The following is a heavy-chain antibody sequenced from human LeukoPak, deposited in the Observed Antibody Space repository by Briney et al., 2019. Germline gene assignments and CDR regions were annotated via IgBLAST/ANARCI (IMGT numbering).Heavy chain of an antibody. Sequence: PSETLSLTCTVSGGSISSYYWSWIRQPPGKGLEWIGYIYYSGSTNYNPSLKSRVTISVDTSKNQFSPKLSSVTAADSAVYYCARGEGITGTNAWFDPWGQGTLVTVSS. CDR2: IYYSGST. CDR3: ARGEGITGTNAWFDP. V-gene: IGHV4-59*01. J-gene: IGHJ5*02. CDR1: GGSISSYY. D-gene: IGHD1-7*01.